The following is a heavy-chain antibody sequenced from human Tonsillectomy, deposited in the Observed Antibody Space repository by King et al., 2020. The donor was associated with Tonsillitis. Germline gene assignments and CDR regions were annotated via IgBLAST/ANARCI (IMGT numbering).Heavy chain of an antibody. J-gene: IGHJ6*02. Sequence: QLQESGPGLVKPSETLSLTCTVSGDSIRSYYWSWIRQPPGKGLEWIGYIYYSGSTNYNPSLKSRVTISVDTSKIQFSLKLSSVTAADTAVYYCARSAGLYSYFYGMDVWGLGPTVTVSS. CDR3: ARSAGLYSYFYGMDV. CDR2: IYYSGST. D-gene: IGHD2-2*02. CDR1: GDSIRSYY. V-gene: IGHV4-59*01.